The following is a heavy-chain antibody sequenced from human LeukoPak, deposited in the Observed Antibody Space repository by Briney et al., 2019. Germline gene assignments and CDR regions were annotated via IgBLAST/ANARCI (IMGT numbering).Heavy chain of an antibody. CDR3: ARGYLVDTAIANGDNWFDP. CDR1: GFTFSDYY. D-gene: IGHD5-18*01. CDR2: ISSSGSTI. Sequence: GGSLRLSCAASGFTFSDYYMSWIRQAPGKGLEWVSYISSSGSTIYYADSVKGRFTISRDNTKNSLYLQMNSLRAEDTAVYYCARGYLVDTAIANGDNWFDPWGQGTLVTVSS. V-gene: IGHV3-11*01. J-gene: IGHJ5*02.